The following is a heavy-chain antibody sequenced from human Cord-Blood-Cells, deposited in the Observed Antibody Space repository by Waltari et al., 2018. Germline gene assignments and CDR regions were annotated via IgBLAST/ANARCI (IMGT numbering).Heavy chain of an antibody. D-gene: IGHD5-18*01. CDR1: GGTFSSYA. CDR3: ARGIRTTAMVIGDAFDI. V-gene: IGHV1-69*09. J-gene: IGHJ3*02. CDR2: IIPNLGIA. Sequence: QVQLVQSGAEVKKPGSSVKVSCKASGGTFSSYAISWVRPAPGQGLEWMGRIIPNLGIANYAQKFQGRVTITADKSTSTAYMELSSLRSEDTAVYYCARGIRTTAMVIGDAFDIWGQGTMVTVSS.